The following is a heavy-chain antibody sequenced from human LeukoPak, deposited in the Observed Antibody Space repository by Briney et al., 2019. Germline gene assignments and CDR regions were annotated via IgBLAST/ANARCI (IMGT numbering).Heavy chain of an antibody. CDR1: GFTFSSYA. Sequence: GGSLRLSCAASGFTFSSYAMHWVRQAPGKGLEWVAVISYDGSNKYYADSVKDRFTISRDNSKNTLYLQMNSLRAEDTAVYYCAREEHSSSWYSSFDYWGQGTLVTVSS. J-gene: IGHJ4*02. CDR2: ISYDGSNK. V-gene: IGHV3-30-3*01. CDR3: AREEHSSSWYSSFDY. D-gene: IGHD6-13*01.